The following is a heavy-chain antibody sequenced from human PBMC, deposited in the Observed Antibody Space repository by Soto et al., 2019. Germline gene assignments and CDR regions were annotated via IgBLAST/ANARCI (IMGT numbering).Heavy chain of an antibody. J-gene: IGHJ3*02. V-gene: IGHV3-11*05. CDR1: GLTFSDYY. Sequence: GGSLRLSCAASGLTFSDYYMSWIRQAPGKGLEWVSYISSSSSYTNYADSVKGRFTISRDNAKNSLYLQMNSLRAEDTAVYYCARAPPYYDSSGYYPPDAFDIWGQGTMVTVSS. D-gene: IGHD3-22*01. CDR2: ISSSSSYT. CDR3: ARAPPYYDSSGYYPPDAFDI.